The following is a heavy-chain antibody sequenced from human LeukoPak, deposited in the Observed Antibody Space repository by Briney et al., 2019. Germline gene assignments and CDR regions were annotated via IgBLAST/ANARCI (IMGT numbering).Heavy chain of an antibody. CDR1: GFTFSGYA. CDR2: ISYDGRDK. V-gene: IGHV3-30*04. CDR3: ARDKDLYANYYFDC. J-gene: IGHJ4*02. Sequence: PGESLRLSCAASGFTFSGYALHWVRQAPGKGLEWVAVISYDGRDKHFADSVKGRFTISRDNSKNTLFLQMNSLRAEDTAVYYCARDKDLYANYYFDCWGQGTLVTVSS. D-gene: IGHD5/OR15-5a*01.